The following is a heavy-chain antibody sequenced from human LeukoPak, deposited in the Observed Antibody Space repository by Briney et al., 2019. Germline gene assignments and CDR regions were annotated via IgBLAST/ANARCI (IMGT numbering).Heavy chain of an antibody. V-gene: IGHV3-73*01. CDR3: ARGRPHGNDY. J-gene: IGHJ4*02. CDR2: MRSKANDFAT. CDR1: GFTFSGAA. D-gene: IGHD4-23*01. Sequence: GGSLRLSCTTSGFTFSGAAMHWVRQAPGKGLEWIGRMRSKANDFATSYGASVQGRFTISRDDSKNTAYLQMNNLKTEDTAVYYCARGRPHGNDYWGQGTLVTVSS.